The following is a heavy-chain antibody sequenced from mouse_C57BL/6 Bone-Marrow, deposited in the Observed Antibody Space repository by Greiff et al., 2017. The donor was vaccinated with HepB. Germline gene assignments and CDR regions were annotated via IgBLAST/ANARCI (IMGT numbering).Heavy chain of an antibody. CDR2: INPNNGGT. D-gene: IGHD2-5*01. CDR3: ARPYSNLRVWFAY. J-gene: IGHJ3*01. CDR1: GYTFTDYY. Sequence: VQLQQSGPELVKPGASVKISCKASGYTFTDYYMNWVKQSPGKSLEWIGDINPNNGGTSYNQKFKGKATLTVDKSSSTAYMELRSLTSEDSAVYYCARPYSNLRVWFAYWGQGTLVTVSA. V-gene: IGHV1-26*01.